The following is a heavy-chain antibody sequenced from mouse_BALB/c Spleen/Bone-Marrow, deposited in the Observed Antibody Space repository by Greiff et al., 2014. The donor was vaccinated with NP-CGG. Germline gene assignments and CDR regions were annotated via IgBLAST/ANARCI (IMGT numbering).Heavy chain of an antibody. CDR3: ARSGEKYGALDY. J-gene: IGHJ4*01. Sequence: KLMESVGGLVKPGGSLKLSCTASGFTFSDYYMFWVRQTPEKRLAWVATISDGGIYTYYPDSVKGRFTISRDNAKNNLYLQMSSLKSEDTAMYYCARSGEKYGALDYSGQGTSVTVSS. D-gene: IGHD1-1*02. CDR2: ISDGGIYT. CDR1: GFTFSDYY. V-gene: IGHV5-4*02.